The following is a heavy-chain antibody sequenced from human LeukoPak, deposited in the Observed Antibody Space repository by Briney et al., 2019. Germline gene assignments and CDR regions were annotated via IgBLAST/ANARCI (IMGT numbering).Heavy chain of an antibody. CDR1: GGSISSSSYY. CDR2: IYYSGST. CDR3: ARVYDRFDP. J-gene: IGHJ5*02. V-gene: IGHV4-39*01. D-gene: IGHD3-9*01. Sequence: PSETLSLTCTVSGGSISSSSYYWGWIRQPPGKGLEWIGSIYYSGSTYYNPSLKSRVTISVDTSKNQFSLKLSSVTAADTAVYYCARVYDRFDPWGQGTLVTVS.